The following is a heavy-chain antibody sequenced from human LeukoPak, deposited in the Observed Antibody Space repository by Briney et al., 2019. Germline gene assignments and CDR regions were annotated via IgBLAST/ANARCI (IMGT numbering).Heavy chain of an antibody. V-gene: IGHV3-74*03. Sequence: GGSLRLSCAASGFTYSNYWVHWVRQAPGKGLVWVSRINRDGSTTKYADSVKGRFTVSRDNAKNALNLQMNSLRAEDTAVYYCARDKKSGESSEIDYWGQGTLVTVSS. CDR1: GFTYSNYW. CDR2: INRDGSTT. D-gene: IGHD3-10*01. CDR3: ARDKKSGESSEIDY. J-gene: IGHJ4*02.